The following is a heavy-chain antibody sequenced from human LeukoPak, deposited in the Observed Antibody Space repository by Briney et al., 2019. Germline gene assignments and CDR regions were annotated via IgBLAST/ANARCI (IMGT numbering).Heavy chain of an antibody. CDR3: AREVVGASSGDY. V-gene: IGHV3-48*01. CDR2: IRDTGNDM. J-gene: IGHJ4*02. CDR1: GFTFSTYP. D-gene: IGHD1-26*01. Sequence: GGSLRLSCAASGFTFSTYPMNWVSQAPGKGLEWISNIRDTGNDMYYADSVKGRFTISRDNAKNSLYLQMNSLRAEDTAVYCCAREVVGASSGDYWGQGTLVTVSS.